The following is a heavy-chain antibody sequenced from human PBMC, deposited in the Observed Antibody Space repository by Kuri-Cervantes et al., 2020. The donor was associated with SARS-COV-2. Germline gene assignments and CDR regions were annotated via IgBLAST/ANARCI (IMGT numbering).Heavy chain of an antibody. Sequence: GESLKISCAASGFTFSSYSMNWVRQAPGKGLEWVSSISSSSSYIYYADSVEGRFTISRDNAKNSLYLQMNSLRAEDTAVYYCAREQWLELDAFDIWGQGTMVTVSS. CDR2: ISSSSSYI. CDR3: AREQWLELDAFDI. CDR1: GFTFSSYS. V-gene: IGHV3-21*01. D-gene: IGHD6-19*01. J-gene: IGHJ3*02.